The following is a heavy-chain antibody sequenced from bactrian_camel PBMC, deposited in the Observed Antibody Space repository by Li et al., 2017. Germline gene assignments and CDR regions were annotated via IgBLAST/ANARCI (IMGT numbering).Heavy chain of an antibody. D-gene: IGHD2*01. CDR1: GYTYSSVC. Sequence: HVQLVESGGGSVQPGGSLTLSCAAFGYTYSSVCMGWFRQAPGKEREGVAAIYTGGGRPTYADSVKGRFTISRDNANDILYLQLNSLKTGDTAMYYCGADSSRCAYFSGGYYRPFSNFGYEGQGTQVTVS. CDR3: GADSSRCAYFSGGYYRPFSNFGY. J-gene: IGHJ6*01. V-gene: IGHV3S1*01. CDR2: IYTGGGRP.